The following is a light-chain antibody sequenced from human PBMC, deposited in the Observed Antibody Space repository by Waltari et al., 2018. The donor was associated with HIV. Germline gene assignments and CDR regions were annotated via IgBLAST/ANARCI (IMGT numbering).Light chain of an antibody. CDR1: SGNIASGY. CDR2: ANN. V-gene: IGLV6-57*01. J-gene: IGLJ1*01. CDR3: QSHDNKIFYV. Sequence: NFILTQPHSVSESPGTTVTISCTRSSGNIASGYVQLYQQRPGSSPTTVIYANNQRPSGVPDRFSGSIDSSSNSASLTISGLRTEDEADYYCQSHDNKIFYVFGGGTYVTVL.